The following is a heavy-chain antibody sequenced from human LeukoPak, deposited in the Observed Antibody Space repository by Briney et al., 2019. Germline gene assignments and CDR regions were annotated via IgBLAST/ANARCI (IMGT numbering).Heavy chain of an antibody. Sequence: PSETLSLTCAVYGGSFSGYYWSWIRQPPGKRLEWIGEINHSGSTNYNPSLKSRVTISVDTSKNQFSLKLSSVTAADTAVYYCARVVAARRRFDYWGQGTLVTVSS. CDR3: ARVVAARRRFDY. CDR2: INHSGST. V-gene: IGHV4-34*01. D-gene: IGHD6-6*01. J-gene: IGHJ4*02. CDR1: GGSFSGYY.